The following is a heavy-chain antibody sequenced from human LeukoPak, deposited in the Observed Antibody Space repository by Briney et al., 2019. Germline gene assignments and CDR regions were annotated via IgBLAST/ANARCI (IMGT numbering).Heavy chain of an antibody. V-gene: IGHV3-23*01. Sequence: GASLRLSCAASGFTFSNYAMTWVRQAPGKRLEWVSAISGSGPNTYYADSVKGRFTISRDNSKNTLYLQMNSLRADDTAVYYCAIGLYGGPFDYWGQGTLVTVSS. CDR3: AIGLYGGPFDY. J-gene: IGHJ4*02. CDR1: GFTFSNYA. D-gene: IGHD4-17*01. CDR2: ISGSGPNT.